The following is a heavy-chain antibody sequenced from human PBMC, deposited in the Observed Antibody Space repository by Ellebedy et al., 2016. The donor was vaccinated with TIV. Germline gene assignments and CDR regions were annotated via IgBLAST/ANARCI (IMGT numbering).Heavy chain of an antibody. V-gene: IGHV3-30*02. Sequence: PGGSLRLSCAASGFTFSTYGMHWVRQAPGKGLEWVGFIRSSRTDKKYADSVKGRFAISRDNSKNTLSLQMDGLRAEDTAVYFCAKDRSQQDWGSYGDGMDVWGQGTTVTVSS. CDR2: IRSSRTDK. CDR3: AKDRSQQDWGSYGDGMDV. J-gene: IGHJ6*02. CDR1: GFTFSTYG. D-gene: IGHD3-16*01.